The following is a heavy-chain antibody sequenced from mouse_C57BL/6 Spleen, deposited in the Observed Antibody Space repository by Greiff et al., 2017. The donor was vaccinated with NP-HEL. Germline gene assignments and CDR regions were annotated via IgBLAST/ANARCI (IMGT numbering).Heavy chain of an antibody. CDR1: GFTFSSYG. Sequence: DVKLVESGGDLVKPGGSLKLSCAASGFTFSSYGMSWVRQTPDKRLEWVATISSGGSYTYYLDSVKGRFTISRDNAKNTLYLQMSSLKSEDTAMYYCAREGDYYGSYYFDYWGQGTTLTVSS. J-gene: IGHJ2*01. CDR3: AREGDYYGSYYFDY. D-gene: IGHD1-1*01. CDR2: ISSGGSYT. V-gene: IGHV5-6*02.